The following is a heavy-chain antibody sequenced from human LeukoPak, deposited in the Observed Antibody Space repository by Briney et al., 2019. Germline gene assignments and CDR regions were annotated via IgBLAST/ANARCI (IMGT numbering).Heavy chain of an antibody. Sequence: SGPTLVKPTQTLTLTCTFSGFSLSTGVGVGWIRQPPGKALEWLALIYWNDDKRYSPSLKSRLTITKDTSKNQVVLTMTNMDPVDTATYYCAHSAAGCFDYWGQGTLVTVSS. V-gene: IGHV2-5*01. D-gene: IGHD6-13*01. CDR2: IYWNDDK. J-gene: IGHJ4*02. CDR1: GFSLSTGVG. CDR3: AHSAAGCFDY.